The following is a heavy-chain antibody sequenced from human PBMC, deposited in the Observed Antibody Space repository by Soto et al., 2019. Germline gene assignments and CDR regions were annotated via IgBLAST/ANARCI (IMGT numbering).Heavy chain of an antibody. J-gene: IGHJ6*02. V-gene: IGHV3-21*01. Sequence: EVQLVESGGGLVKPGGSLRLSCAASGFTFSSYNMNWARQAPGKGLEWVSSISSSSSYIYYADSVKGRFTISRDNAKNSLYLQMNSLRAEDTAVYYCAGTRRDGYNNYYYYYDMDVWGQGTTVTVSS. CDR1: GFTFSSYN. D-gene: IGHD5-12*01. CDR3: AGTRRDGYNNYYYYYDMDV. CDR2: ISSSSSYI.